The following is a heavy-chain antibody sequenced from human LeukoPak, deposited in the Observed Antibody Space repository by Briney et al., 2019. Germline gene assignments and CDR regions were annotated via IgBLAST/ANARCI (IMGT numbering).Heavy chain of an antibody. CDR1: GFTFDDYA. D-gene: IGHD2-21*02. Sequence: PGGSLRLSCAASGFTFDDYAMHWVRQAPGKGLEWVSGISWNSGSIGCADSVKGRFTISRDNAKNSLYLQMNSLRAEDTALYYCAKEYCGGDCYLDYWGQGTLVTVSS. CDR3: AKEYCGGDCYLDY. CDR2: ISWNSGSI. V-gene: IGHV3-9*01. J-gene: IGHJ4*02.